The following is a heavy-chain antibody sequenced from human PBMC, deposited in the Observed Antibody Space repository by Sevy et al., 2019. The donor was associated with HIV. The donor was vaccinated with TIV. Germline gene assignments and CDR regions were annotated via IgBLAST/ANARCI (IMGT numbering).Heavy chain of an antibody. J-gene: IGHJ4*02. CDR2: ISGSGGST. CDR1: GFTFSSYA. D-gene: IGHD6-19*01. CDR3: AKDQGSGGSEYFDY. V-gene: IGHV3-23*01. Sequence: GGSLRLSCAASGFTFSSYAMSWVRQAPGKGLEWVSAISGSGGSTYYADSVKGRFTISRDNSKNTLYLQMNSLKAEDTAVYYCAKDQGSGGSEYFDYWGQGTLVTVSS.